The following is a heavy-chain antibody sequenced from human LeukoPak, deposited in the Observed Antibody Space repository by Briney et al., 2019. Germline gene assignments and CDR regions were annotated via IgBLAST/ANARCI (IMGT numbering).Heavy chain of an antibody. Sequence: SETLSLTCTVSGGSFSGYYWSWIRQPPGKGLEWIGEIDHSGSTNYNPSLKSRVTISVDTSKNQFSLKLSSVTAADTAVYYCARVKRLTLQQLVYDYWGQGTLVTVSS. CDR2: IDHSGST. D-gene: IGHD6-13*01. CDR3: ARVKRLTLQQLVYDY. CDR1: GGSFSGYY. J-gene: IGHJ4*02. V-gene: IGHV4-34*01.